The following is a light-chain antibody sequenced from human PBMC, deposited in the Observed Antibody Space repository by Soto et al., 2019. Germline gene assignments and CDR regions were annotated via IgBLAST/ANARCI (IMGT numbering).Light chain of an antibody. V-gene: IGKV1-33*01. Sequence: DIQMTQSPSSLSASVGDRVTITCQASQDISNYLNWYQQKPGKAPKLLIYDASNLETGIPSRFSGSGSATDFTDTISSLHPEDIATYYCQQYDNLLALTFGGGTKVEIK. CDR3: QQYDNLLALT. CDR2: DAS. J-gene: IGKJ4*01. CDR1: QDISNY.